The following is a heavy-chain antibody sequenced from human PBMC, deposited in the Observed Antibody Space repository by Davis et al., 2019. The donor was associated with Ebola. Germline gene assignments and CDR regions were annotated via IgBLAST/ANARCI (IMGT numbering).Heavy chain of an antibody. V-gene: IGHV1-18*01. CDR2: ISVYSVNT. CDR1: GYSFSSYG. Sequence: ASVKVSCKASGYSFSSYGISWVRQAPGQGLEWMGWISVYSVNTNYAQKFQGRLTLTTDTSTSTVYMELRSLTSDDTAKYYCARGRNGGWDFDYWGQGTLVTVSS. CDR3: ARGRNGGWDFDY. D-gene: IGHD6-19*01. J-gene: IGHJ4*02.